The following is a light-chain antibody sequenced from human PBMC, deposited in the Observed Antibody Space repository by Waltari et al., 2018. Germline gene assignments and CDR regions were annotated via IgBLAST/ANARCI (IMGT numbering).Light chain of an antibody. CDR2: DVS. V-gene: IGLV2-11*01. CDR3: CSYAGSYTLV. CDR1: SSDGGGSNY. Sequence: SALTPPPSVSASPGQSVTLSCTGTSSDGGGSNYVSWYQQHPGKAPKLMIYDVSKRPSGVPDRFSGSKSGNTASLTISGLQAEDEADYYCCSYAGSYTLVFGGGTKLTVL. J-gene: IGLJ2*01.